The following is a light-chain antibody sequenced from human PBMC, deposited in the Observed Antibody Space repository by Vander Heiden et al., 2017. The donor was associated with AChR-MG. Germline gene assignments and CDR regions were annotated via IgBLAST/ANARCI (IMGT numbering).Light chain of an antibody. CDR3: SSYTSSSIPYV. CDR1: SSDVGGYNY. V-gene: IGLV2-14*03. Sequence: QSALTQPASVSRSPGQPITISCTGTSSDVGGYNYVSWYQQHPGKAPKLMIYDVSNRPSGVSNRFSGSKSGNTASLTISGLQAEDEADYYCSSYTSSSIPYVFGTGTKVTVL. CDR2: DVS. J-gene: IGLJ1*01.